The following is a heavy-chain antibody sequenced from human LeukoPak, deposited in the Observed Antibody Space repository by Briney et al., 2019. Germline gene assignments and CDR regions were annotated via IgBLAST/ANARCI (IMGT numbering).Heavy chain of an antibody. CDR3: ARDRVMVRGATNWFDP. CDR2: IIPIFGTA. Sequence: ASVKVSCTASGGTFSSYAISWVRQAPGQGLEWMGGIIPIFGTANYAQKFQGRVTITADESTSTAYMELSSLRSEDTAVYYCARDRVMVRGATNWFDPWGQGTLVTVSS. D-gene: IGHD3-10*01. J-gene: IGHJ5*02. CDR1: GGTFSSYA. V-gene: IGHV1-69*13.